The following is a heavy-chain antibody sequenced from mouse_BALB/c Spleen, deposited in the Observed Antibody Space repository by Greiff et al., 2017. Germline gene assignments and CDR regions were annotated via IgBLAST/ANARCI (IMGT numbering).Heavy chain of an antibody. CDR2: ISYDGSN. CDR3: AIITTVVANFDY. D-gene: IGHD1-1*01. Sequence: EVQLQESGPGLVKPSQSLSLTCSVTGYSITSGYYWNWIRQFPGNQLEWMGYISYDGSNNYNPSLKNRISITRDTSKNQFFLKLNSVTTEDTATYYCAIITTVVANFDYWGQGTTLTVSS. CDR1: GYSITSGYY. V-gene: IGHV3-6*02. J-gene: IGHJ2*01.